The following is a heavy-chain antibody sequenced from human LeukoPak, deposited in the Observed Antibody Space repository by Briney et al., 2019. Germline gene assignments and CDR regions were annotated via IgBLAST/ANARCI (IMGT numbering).Heavy chain of an antibody. CDR3: ARVWAADAAISDY. D-gene: IGHD6-13*01. Sequence: GGSLRLSCAASGFTFSSYSMNWVRQAPGKGLEWVSYISSSSSTIYYADSVKGRFTISRDNAKNSLYLQMNSLRAEDTAVYYCARVWAADAAISDYWGQGTLVTVSS. J-gene: IGHJ4*02. CDR1: GFTFSSYS. V-gene: IGHV3-48*01. CDR2: ISSSSSTI.